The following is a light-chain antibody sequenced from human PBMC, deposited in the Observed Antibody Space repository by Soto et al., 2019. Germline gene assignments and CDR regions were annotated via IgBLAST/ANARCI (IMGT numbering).Light chain of an antibody. V-gene: IGKV1-5*01. CDR2: DAS. CDR1: QSVSGW. CDR3: QQSHSAPWP. Sequence: DIQMTQSPCTLSSSEGDTVTVTCRASQSVSGWLAWYQQKPGKAPKLLIYDASSLESGVPSRFSGSGSGTDFTLTISSLQPEDFASYFCQQSHSAPWPFGQGTKVDI. J-gene: IGKJ1*01.